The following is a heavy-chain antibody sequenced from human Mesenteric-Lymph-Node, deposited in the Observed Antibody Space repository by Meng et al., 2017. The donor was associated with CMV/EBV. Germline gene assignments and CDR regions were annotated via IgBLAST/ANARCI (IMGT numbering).Heavy chain of an antibody. CDR3: AREFVPAAPQSYGMDV. CDR2: INPNSGGT. J-gene: IGHJ6*02. V-gene: IGHV1-2*02. CDR1: GYTFTGYY. D-gene: IGHD2-2*01. Sequence: ASVKVSCKASGYTFTGYYMHWVRQAPGQGLEWMGWINPNSGGTNYAQKFQGRVTMTRDTSISTAYMELSRLRSDDTAVYYCAREFVPAAPQSYGMDVWGQGTTVTSP.